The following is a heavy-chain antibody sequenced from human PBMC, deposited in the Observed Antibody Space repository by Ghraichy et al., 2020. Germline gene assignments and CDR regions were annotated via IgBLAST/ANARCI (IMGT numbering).Heavy chain of an antibody. CDR3: AKQVAAAGSGAYYYYGMDV. CDR1: GFTFSSYA. CDR2: ISGSGGST. Sequence: GGSLRLSCAASGFTFSSYAMSWVRQAPGKGLEWVSAISGSGGSTYYADSVKGRFTISRDNSKNTLYLQMNSLRAEDTAVYYCAKQVAAAGSGAYYYYGMDVWGQGTTVTVSS. J-gene: IGHJ6*02. V-gene: IGHV3-23*01. D-gene: IGHD6-13*01.